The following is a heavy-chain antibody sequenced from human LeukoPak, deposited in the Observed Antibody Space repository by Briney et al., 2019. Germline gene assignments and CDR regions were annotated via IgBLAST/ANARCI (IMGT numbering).Heavy chain of an antibody. Sequence: ASVQVSCKASGYTFTNFGISWVRQAPGQGLEWMGWISAYNGNTNYAQRLQGRVTMTTDTSTSTAYMELRSLRSDDTAVYYCARDRDYGDYNTQDLFVYWGQGTLVTVSS. D-gene: IGHD4-17*01. V-gene: IGHV1-18*01. CDR1: GYTFTNFG. J-gene: IGHJ4*02. CDR2: ISAYNGNT. CDR3: ARDRDYGDYNTQDLFVY.